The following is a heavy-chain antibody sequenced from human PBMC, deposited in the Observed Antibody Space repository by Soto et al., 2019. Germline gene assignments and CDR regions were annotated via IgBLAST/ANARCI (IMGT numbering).Heavy chain of an antibody. Sequence: QITLTESGPTLVKPTQTLTLTCTFSGFSFSTSGGGVGWIRQPPGKALEWLALIYWDDDKRYSPSLKSKLTITKDTSKNQVVLTMTNMEPVDTATYYCAQRRDGNNYFDYWGQGTLVTVSS. V-gene: IGHV2-5*02. CDR3: AQRRDGNNYFDY. CDR1: GFSFSTSGGG. J-gene: IGHJ4*02. CDR2: IYWDDDK.